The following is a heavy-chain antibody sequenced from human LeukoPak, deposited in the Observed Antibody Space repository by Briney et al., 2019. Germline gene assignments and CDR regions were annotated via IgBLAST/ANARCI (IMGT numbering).Heavy chain of an antibody. J-gene: IGHJ6*03. D-gene: IGHD2-15*01. CDR2: IYYSGST. V-gene: IGHV4-59*01. CDR3: ARVGGGYQLNYMDV. Sequence: TETLSLTCTVSGGSIGAYYWSWIRQPPGKGLEWIGYIYYSGSTNYNPSLKSRVTISVDTSKNQFSLKLSSVTAADTAVYYCARVGGGYQLNYMDVWGKGTTVTGSS. CDR1: GGSIGAYY.